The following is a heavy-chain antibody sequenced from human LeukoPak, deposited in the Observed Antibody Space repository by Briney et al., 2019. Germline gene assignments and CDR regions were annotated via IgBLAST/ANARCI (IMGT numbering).Heavy chain of an antibody. CDR2: IYHSGTT. Sequence: SETLSLTCSVSGYSISSGYYWGWIWQPPGKGLEWIGTIYHSGTTFYNPSLQSRVTVSLDTSKNQFSLKLSSVTAADTAVYYCAREVRSAWASFDPWGQGTLVTVSS. V-gene: IGHV4-38-2*02. CDR3: AREVRSAWASFDP. J-gene: IGHJ5*02. D-gene: IGHD1-26*01. CDR1: GYSISSGYY.